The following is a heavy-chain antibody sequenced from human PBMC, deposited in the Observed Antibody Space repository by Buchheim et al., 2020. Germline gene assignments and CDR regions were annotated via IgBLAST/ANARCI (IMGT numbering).Heavy chain of an antibody. D-gene: IGHD1-26*01. J-gene: IGHJ5*02. CDR3: ARDGGPRWELNGWFDP. CDR1: GGSISSGSYY. CDR2: IYTSGST. V-gene: IGHV4-61*02. Sequence: QVQLQESGPGLVKPSQTLSLTCTVSGGSISSGSYYWSWIRQPAGKGLEWIGRIYTSGSTNYNPSLKSRVTISVDTSKNQFSLKLSSVTAADTAVYYCARDGGPRWELNGWFDPWGQGTL.